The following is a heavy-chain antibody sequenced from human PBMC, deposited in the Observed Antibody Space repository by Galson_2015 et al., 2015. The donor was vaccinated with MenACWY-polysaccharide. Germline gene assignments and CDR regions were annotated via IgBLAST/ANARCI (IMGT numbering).Heavy chain of an antibody. CDR2: IFHSGTT. V-gene: IGHV4-38-2*02. J-gene: IGHJ4*02. D-gene: IGHD1-26*01. Sequence: PGKGLEWIASIFHSGTTYYNPSLKSRVTISVDTSKNHFSLKLSSVTAADTAVYYCARVEKYSGSFYILYWGQGTLVTVSS. CDR3: ARVEKYSGSFYILY.